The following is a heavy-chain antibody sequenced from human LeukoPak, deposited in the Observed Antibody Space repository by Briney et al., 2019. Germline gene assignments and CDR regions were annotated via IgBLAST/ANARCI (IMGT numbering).Heavy chain of an antibody. CDR1: GGSVSSGSYY. Sequence: KPSETLSLTCTVSGGSVSSGSYYWSWIRQHPGKGLEWIGYIYYSGSTYYNPSLKSRVTISVDTSKNQFSLKLSSVTAADTAVYYCARDGRDGYNLYFPFDYWGQGTLVTVSS. V-gene: IGHV4-31*03. D-gene: IGHD5-24*01. CDR3: ARDGRDGYNLYFPFDY. J-gene: IGHJ4*02. CDR2: IYYSGST.